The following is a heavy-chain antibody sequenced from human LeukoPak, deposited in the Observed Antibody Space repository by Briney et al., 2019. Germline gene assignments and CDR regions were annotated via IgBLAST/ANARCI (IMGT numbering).Heavy chain of an antibody. CDR1: GGSISSGGYY. Sequence: KASQTLSLTCTVSGGSISSGGYYWSWIRQHPGKGLEWIGYIYYSGSTYYNPSLKSRVTISVDTSKNQFSLKLSSVTAADTAVYYCARESLSGITVTHILIDYWGQGTLVTVSS. CDR3: ARESLSGITVTHILIDY. CDR2: IYYSGST. V-gene: IGHV4-31*03. D-gene: IGHD4-17*01. J-gene: IGHJ4*02.